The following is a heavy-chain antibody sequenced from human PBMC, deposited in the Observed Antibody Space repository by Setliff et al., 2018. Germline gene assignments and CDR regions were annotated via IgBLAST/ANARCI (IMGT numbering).Heavy chain of an antibody. V-gene: IGHV3-15*07. Sequence: KSGGSLRLSCAASGFTFTDAWMNWVRQAPGKGLEWVGRVKSRTDGGTTDYAAPVKGRFFMSRDDSKSALYLQMNSLKTADTAVYYCTRAPTQGSSGYYYSPPRYFYYMDVWGTGTTVTVSS. D-gene: IGHD3-22*01. J-gene: IGHJ6*03. CDR2: VKSRTDGGTT. CDR1: GFTFTDAW. CDR3: TRAPTQGSSGYYYSPPRYFYYMDV.